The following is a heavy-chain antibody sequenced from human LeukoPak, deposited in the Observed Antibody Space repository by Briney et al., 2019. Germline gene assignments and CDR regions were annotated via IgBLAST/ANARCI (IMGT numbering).Heavy chain of an antibody. V-gene: IGHV3-9*01. J-gene: IGHJ4*02. CDR1: GFTFDDYA. D-gene: IGHD3-22*01. CDR2: ISWNSGSI. Sequence: GGSLRLSCAASGFTFDDYAMHWVRQAPGKGLEWVSGISWNSGSIGYADSVKGRFTISRDNAKNSLYLQMNSLRAEDTALYYCAKDISAMIVVVPDYWGQGTLVTVSS. CDR3: AKDISAMIVVVPDY.